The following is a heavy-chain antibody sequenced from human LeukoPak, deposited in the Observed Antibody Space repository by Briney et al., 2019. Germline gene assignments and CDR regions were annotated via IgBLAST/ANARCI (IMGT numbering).Heavy chain of an antibody. V-gene: IGHV4-34*01. CDR3: TRGKSTRWRSYFDQ. CDR2: INHSGST. J-gene: IGHJ4*02. CDR1: GGSFSGYY. Sequence: PSETLSLTCAVYGGSFSGYYWSWIRQPPGKGLEWIGEINHSGSTNYNPSLKSRVTISVDTSKNQFSLNLSSVTAADPAVYYCTRGKSTRWRSYFDQWRQGPLLPVSS. D-gene: IGHD1-1*01.